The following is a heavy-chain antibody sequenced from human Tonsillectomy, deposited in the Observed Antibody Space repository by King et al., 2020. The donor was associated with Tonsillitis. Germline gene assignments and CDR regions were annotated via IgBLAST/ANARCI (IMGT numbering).Heavy chain of an antibody. J-gene: IGHJ4*02. CDR3: AGKWGSGYAFDY. V-gene: IGHV4-59*08. D-gene: IGHD5-12*01. Sequence: VQLQESGPGLVKPSETLSLTCTVSGGSINTFYWSWIRQPPGKGLEWIGYIYFSGSTNYNPSLKSRVTISVDTSKNQFSLKLSSVTAADTAVYYCAGKWGSGYAFDYWGQGTLVTVSS. CDR2: IYFSGST. CDR1: GGSINTFY.